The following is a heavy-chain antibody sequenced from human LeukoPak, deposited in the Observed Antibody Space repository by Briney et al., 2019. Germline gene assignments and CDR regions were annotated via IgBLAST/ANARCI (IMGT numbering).Heavy chain of an antibody. V-gene: IGHV4-61*01. CDR3: ANLYDYVWGSYRENAFDI. CDR2: IYYSGST. CDR1: GGSVSSGSYY. J-gene: IGHJ3*02. D-gene: IGHD3-16*02. Sequence: SETLSLTCTVSGGSVSSGSYYWSWIRQPPGKGLEWIGYIYYSGSTNYNPSLKSRVTISVDTSKNQFSLKLSSVTAADTAVYYCANLYDYVWGSYRENAFDIWGQGTMVTVSS.